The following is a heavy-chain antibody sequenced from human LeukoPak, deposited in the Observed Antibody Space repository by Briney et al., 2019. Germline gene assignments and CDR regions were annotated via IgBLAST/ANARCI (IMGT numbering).Heavy chain of an antibody. Sequence: SETLSLTCAVSGGSISSSNWWSWVRQPPGKGLEWIGEIYHSGSTNYNPSLKSRVTISVDKSKNQFSLKLSSVTAVDTAVYYCARHDYYGSGLLWDPNDWFDPWGQGTLVTVSS. CDR3: ARHDYYGSGLLWDPNDWFDP. V-gene: IGHV4-4*02. CDR1: GGSISSSNW. J-gene: IGHJ5*02. CDR2: IYHSGST. D-gene: IGHD3-10*01.